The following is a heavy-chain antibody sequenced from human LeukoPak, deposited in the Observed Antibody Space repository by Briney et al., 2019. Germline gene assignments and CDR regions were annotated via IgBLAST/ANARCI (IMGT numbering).Heavy chain of an antibody. V-gene: IGHV4-59*01. CDR3: ARSTRSWFDP. CDR2: IYYSGST. Sequence: SETLSLTCTVSGGSITPYYWTWIRQPPGKGLEWIGYIYYSGSTNYNPSLKSRVTISVDTSNNQFSLKLSSLTAADTAVYYCARSTRSWFDPWGQGTLVTVSS. CDR1: GGSITPYY. D-gene: IGHD3-10*01. J-gene: IGHJ5*02.